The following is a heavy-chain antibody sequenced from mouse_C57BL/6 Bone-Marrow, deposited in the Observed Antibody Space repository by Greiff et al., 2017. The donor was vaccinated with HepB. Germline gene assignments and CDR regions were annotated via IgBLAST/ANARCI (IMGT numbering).Heavy chain of an antibody. CDR3: ARGSSYTSYAMDY. Sequence: VQRVESGAELARPGASVKLSCKASGYTFTSYGISWVKQRTGQGLEWIGEIYPRSGNTYYNEKFKGKATLTADKSSSTAYMELRSLTSEDSAVYFCARGSSYTSYAMDYWGQGTSVTVSS. CDR2: IYPRSGNT. D-gene: IGHD1-1*01. J-gene: IGHJ4*01. V-gene: IGHV1-81*01. CDR1: GYTFTSYG.